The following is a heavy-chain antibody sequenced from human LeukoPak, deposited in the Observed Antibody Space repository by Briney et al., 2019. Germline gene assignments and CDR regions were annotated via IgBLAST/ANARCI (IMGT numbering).Heavy chain of an antibody. V-gene: IGHV4-34*01. Sequence: SETLSLTCAVYGGSFSGYYWSWIRQPPGKGLEWIGEINHSGSTNYNPSLKSRVTISVDTPKNQFSLKLSSVTAADTAVYYCARAMITVYGDDAFDIWGQGTMVTVSS. D-gene: IGHD4-17*01. CDR2: INHSGST. CDR3: ARAMITVYGDDAFDI. J-gene: IGHJ3*02. CDR1: GGSFSGYY.